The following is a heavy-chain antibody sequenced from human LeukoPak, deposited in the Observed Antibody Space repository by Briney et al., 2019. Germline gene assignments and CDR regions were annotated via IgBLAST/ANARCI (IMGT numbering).Heavy chain of an antibody. J-gene: IGHJ4*02. CDR1: GYCFTSYW. CDR2: IYPGDSDT. V-gene: IGHV5-51*01. D-gene: IGHD1-26*01. Sequence: EESLKISCKGSGYCFTSYWIGWVRQMPGKGVEWMGIIYPGDSDTRYSPSFQGQVTISADKSISTAYLQWSSLKASDTPMYYGPNGGGEISRGATFDYWGQGTLVTVSS. CDR3: PNGGGEISRGATFDY.